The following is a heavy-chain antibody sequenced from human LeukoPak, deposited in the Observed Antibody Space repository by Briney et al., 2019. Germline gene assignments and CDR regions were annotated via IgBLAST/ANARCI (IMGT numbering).Heavy chain of an antibody. CDR3: ARGGYCCGCCRRNLYY. Sequence: SETLSLTCAVYGGSFSGYYWSWIRQPPGKGLEWIGEINHSGSTNYNPSLKSRVTISVDTSKNQFSLKLSSVTAADTAVYYCARGGYCCGCCRRNLYYLGQGTLVTVSS. D-gene: IGHD2-15*01. CDR2: INHSGST. CDR1: GGSFSGYY. J-gene: IGHJ4*02. V-gene: IGHV4-34*01.